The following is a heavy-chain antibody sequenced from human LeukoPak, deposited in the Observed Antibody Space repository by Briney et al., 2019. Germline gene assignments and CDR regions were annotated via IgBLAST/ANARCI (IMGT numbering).Heavy chain of an antibody. V-gene: IGHV4-30-4*01. CDR1: GGSISSGDYY. CDR2: IYYSGST. CDR3: ARESSESGRYFDL. J-gene: IGHJ2*01. Sequence: SQTLSLTCTVSGGSISSGDYYWSWIRQPPGKGLEWIGYIYYSGSTYYDPSLKSRVTISVDTSKNQFSLKLSSVTAADTAVHYCARESSESGRYFDLWGRGTLVTVSS. D-gene: IGHD3-10*01.